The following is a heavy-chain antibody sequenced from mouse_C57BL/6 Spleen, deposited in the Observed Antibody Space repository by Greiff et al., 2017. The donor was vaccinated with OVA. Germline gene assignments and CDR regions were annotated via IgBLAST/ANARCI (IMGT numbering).Heavy chain of an antibody. D-gene: IGHD4-1*01. V-gene: IGHV1-69*01. Sequence: QVQLQQPGAELVMPGASVKLSCKASGYTFTSYWMHWVKQRPGQGLKWIGEIDPSDSYTNYNQKFKGKSTLTVDKSSSTAYMQLSSLTSEDSAVYYCARRLDWDPYAMDYWGQGTSVTVSS. J-gene: IGHJ4*01. CDR2: IDPSDSYT. CDR1: GYTFTSYW. CDR3: ARRLDWDPYAMDY.